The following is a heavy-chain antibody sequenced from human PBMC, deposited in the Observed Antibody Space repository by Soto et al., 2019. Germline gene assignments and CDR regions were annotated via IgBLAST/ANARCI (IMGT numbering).Heavy chain of an antibody. CDR2: ISPIFGTT. Sequence: QVQLVQSGAEVKKPGSSVKISCRASGGTFSAYTLSWVRQAPGQGLEWLGGISPIFGTTKYSQKLQGRVTFTADESAGTAYLELRSLRSDDTAVYYCATNWGGGLHSEGYNWLDPWGQGTRVTVSS. CDR1: GGTFSAYT. D-gene: IGHD7-27*01. V-gene: IGHV1-69*01. CDR3: ATNWGGGLHSEGYNWLDP. J-gene: IGHJ5*02.